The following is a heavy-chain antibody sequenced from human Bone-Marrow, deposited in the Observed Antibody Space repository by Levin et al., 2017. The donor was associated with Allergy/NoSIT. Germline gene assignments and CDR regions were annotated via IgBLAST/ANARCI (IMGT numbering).Heavy chain of an antibody. CDR3: AKGENFDWSYFDY. Sequence: PGGSLRLSCAASGFTFSSYGMHWVRQAPGKGLEWVAVLSYDGSNKYYADSVKGRFTISRDNSKNTLYLQMNSLRAEDTAVYYCAKGENFDWSYFDYWGQGTLVTVSS. CDR1: GFTFSSYG. D-gene: IGHD3-9*01. CDR2: LSYDGSNK. V-gene: IGHV3-30*18. J-gene: IGHJ4*02.